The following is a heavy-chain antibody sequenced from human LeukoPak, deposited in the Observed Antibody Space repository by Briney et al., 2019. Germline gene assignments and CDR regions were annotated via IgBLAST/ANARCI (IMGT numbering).Heavy chain of an antibody. CDR3: ARETTSIAVAGFDY. CDR1: GFTFSSYA. CDR2: ISYDGSNK. J-gene: IGHJ4*02. Sequence: PGGSLRLSCAASGFTFSSYAMHWVRQAPGKGLEWVAVISYDGSNKYYADSVKGRFTISRDNSKNTLYLQMNSLRAEDTAVYYCARETTSIAVAGFDYWGQGTLVTVSS. D-gene: IGHD6-19*01. V-gene: IGHV3-30-3*01.